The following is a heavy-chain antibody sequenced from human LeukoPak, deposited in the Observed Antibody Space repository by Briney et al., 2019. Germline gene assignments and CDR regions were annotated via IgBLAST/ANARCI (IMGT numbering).Heavy chain of an antibody. CDR2: ISYDGSNK. V-gene: IGHV3-30*04. Sequence: GRSLRLSCAASGFTFSGYAMYWVRQSPGKGLEWVAAISYDGSNKYYADSVKGRFTISRDNSKNTLYLQMNSLRAEDTAVYYCARDARTLGIPMIVVGFDYWGQGTLVTVSS. J-gene: IGHJ4*02. CDR3: ARDARTLGIPMIVVGFDY. CDR1: GFTFSGYA. D-gene: IGHD3-22*01.